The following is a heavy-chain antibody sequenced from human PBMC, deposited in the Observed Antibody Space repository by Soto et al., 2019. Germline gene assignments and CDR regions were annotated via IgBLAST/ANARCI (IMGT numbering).Heavy chain of an antibody. CDR3: ARDRAIADRGGFYGMDV. D-gene: IGHD6-25*01. CDR2: IYSGGST. Sequence: GGSLRLSCAASGFTVSSNYMSWVRQAPGKGLEWVSVIYSGGSTYYADSVKGRFTISRDNSKNTLYLQMNSLRAEDTAVYYCARDRAIADRGGFYGMDVWGPGTTVTVSS. CDR1: GFTVSSNY. V-gene: IGHV3-53*01. J-gene: IGHJ6*02.